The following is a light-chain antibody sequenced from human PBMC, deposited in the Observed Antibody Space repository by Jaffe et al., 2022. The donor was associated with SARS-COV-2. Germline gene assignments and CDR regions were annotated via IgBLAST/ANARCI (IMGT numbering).Light chain of an antibody. CDR2: DDS. CDR3: QVWDSSSDHVV. Sequence: SYVLSQPPSVSVAPGQTARISCGGDSIGRQSVHWYQQKPGQAPVLVVYDDSERPSGIPERFSGSDSGNTATLTITSVEAGDEADYYCQVWDSSSDHVVFGGGTKLTVL. CDR1: SIGRQS. J-gene: IGLJ3*02. V-gene: IGLV3-21*02.